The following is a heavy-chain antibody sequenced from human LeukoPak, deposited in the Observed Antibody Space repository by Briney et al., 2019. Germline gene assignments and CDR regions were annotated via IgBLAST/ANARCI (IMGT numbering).Heavy chain of an antibody. J-gene: IGHJ4*02. CDR3: AKGRSLAVTSDY. Sequence: SLPLSLTCTVSVGPIGSYHWRWLRQPPGKALEWIGYIYYSRSTNYNPSLKRRVTISLDTSTNHFSLKLSSVTAADAAVYYCAKGRSLAVTSDYWGQGTLVTVSS. D-gene: IGHD4-17*01. V-gene: IGHV4-59*01. CDR1: VGPIGSYH. CDR2: IYYSRST.